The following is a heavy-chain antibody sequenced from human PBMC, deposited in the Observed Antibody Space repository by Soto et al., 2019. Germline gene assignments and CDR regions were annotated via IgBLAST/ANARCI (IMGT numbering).Heavy chain of an antibody. J-gene: IGHJ5*02. V-gene: IGHV4-34*01. CDR1: GGSVNGYY. Sequence: PSETLSLTCAVYGGSVNGYYWKWMRQPPGKGLEWIGEINHTGGTHYNPSLKSRVTMSVDTSKNQFSLRLSSVTAADTAIYYCATRITVFGLLIPPFDPWGQGTQVTVSS. CDR3: ATRITVFGLLIPPFDP. CDR2: INHTGGT. D-gene: IGHD3-3*01.